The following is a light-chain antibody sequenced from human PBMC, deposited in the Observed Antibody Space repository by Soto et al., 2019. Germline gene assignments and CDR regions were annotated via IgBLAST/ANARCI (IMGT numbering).Light chain of an antibody. CDR2: EVS. CDR1: SSDVGSYNL. J-gene: IGLJ3*02. CDR3: CSYADSSTPWV. Sequence: QSALTQPASVSGSPGQSITISCTGTSSDVGSYNLVSWYQQHPGKAPKLMIYEVSKRPSGVSNRFSGSKSGNTASLTISGLQAEDEADYYCCSYADSSTPWVFGGGTKLTVL. V-gene: IGLV2-23*02.